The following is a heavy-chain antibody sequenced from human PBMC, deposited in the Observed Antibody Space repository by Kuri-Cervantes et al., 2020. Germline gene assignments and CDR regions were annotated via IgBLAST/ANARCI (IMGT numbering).Heavy chain of an antibody. CDR3: ARDEGEYYDFWSGYYYYGMDV. D-gene: IGHD3-3*01. V-gene: IGHV1-2*02. J-gene: IGHJ6*02. CDR1: GYTFTGYY. Sequence: ASVKVSCKASGYTFTGYYMHWVRQAPGQGLEWMGWINPNSGGTNYAQKFQGRVTMTRDTSISTAYMELSRLRSDDTAVYYCARDEGEYYDFWSGYYYYGMDVWGQGTTVTVSS. CDR2: INPNSGGT.